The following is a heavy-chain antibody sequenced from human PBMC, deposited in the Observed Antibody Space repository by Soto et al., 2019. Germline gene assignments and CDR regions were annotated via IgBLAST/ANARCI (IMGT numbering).Heavy chain of an antibody. CDR2: FYHSVST. CDR1: SGSISSSNW. Sequence: SETLSLTCAVSSGSISSSNWWSWGRIPPRKGQEWIGVFYHSVSTNYNPSLKSRVTISVDTSKNQFSLKLSSVTAADTAVYSCARDQPYYDSRRYYYYMEVWGKGTTVTVSS. V-gene: IGHV4-4*02. D-gene: IGHD3-3*01. CDR3: ARDQPYYDSRRYYYYMEV. J-gene: IGHJ6*03.